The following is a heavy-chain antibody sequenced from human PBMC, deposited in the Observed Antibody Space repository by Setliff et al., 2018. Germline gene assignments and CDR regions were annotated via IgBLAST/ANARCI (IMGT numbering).Heavy chain of an antibody. Sequence: SLRLSCAASGFTFSSYAMHWVRQAPGKGLEWVAVISYDGSDKYYEDSVKGRFTISRDNAKNSLYLQLNRLRAEDTALYYCAKDRSRDYDDSSGYDHWGQGTLVTVSS. CDR2: ISYDGSDK. CDR3: AKDRSRDYDDSSGYDH. V-gene: IGHV3-30*07. D-gene: IGHD3-22*01. J-gene: IGHJ4*02. CDR1: GFTFSSYA.